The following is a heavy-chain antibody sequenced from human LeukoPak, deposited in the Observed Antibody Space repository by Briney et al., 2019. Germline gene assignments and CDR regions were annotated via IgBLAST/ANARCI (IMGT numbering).Heavy chain of an antibody. J-gene: IGHJ4*02. V-gene: IGHV3-53*01. CDR1: GLIVSNYY. CDR3: AREYGSGTFD. Sequence: GGSLRLSCAASGLIVSNYYMSWVRQAPGKGLECVSVIYSGGATYYADSVKGRFTISRDNSKNTLYLQMNSLRAEDTAVYFCAREYGSGTFDWGQGTLVTVFS. D-gene: IGHD2-2*01. CDR2: IYSGGAT.